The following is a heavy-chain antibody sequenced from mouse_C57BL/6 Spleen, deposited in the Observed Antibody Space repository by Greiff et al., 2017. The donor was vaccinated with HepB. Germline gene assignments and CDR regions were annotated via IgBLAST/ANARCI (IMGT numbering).Heavy chain of an antibody. CDR1: GYSFSSYW. V-gene: IGHV1-80*01. CDR3: ARSGSCLTVAWFAY. J-gene: IGHJ3*01. Sequence: VQLQQSGAELVKPGASVKISCKASGYSFSSYWMNWVKQRPGKGLEWIGQIYPGDGDTNYNGKFKGKATLTADTSSRTAYMQLSRLTSEVSAVDFCARSGSCLTVAWFAYWGQGTLVTVSA. D-gene: IGHD4-1*01. CDR2: IYPGDGDT.